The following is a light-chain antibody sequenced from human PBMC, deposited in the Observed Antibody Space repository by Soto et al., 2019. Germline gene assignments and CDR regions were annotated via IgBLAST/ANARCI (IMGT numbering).Light chain of an antibody. J-gene: IGKJ2*01. CDR1: QSITNR. CDR2: DAS. V-gene: IGKV1-5*01. Sequence: DLEMTQSPSTLSASAGDRVLITCRASQSITNRLAWYQQKPGRAPKLLIHDASSLESGVPSRFSGSGSGTEFTLTISSLQPDDFATYHCQQYNTYPFTFGQGTKLEI. CDR3: QQYNTYPFT.